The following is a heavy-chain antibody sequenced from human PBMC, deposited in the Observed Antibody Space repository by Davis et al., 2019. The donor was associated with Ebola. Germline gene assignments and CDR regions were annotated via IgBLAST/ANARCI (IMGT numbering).Heavy chain of an antibody. V-gene: IGHV3-30-3*01. CDR3: AKDSGPIAVAGTSAFDI. Sequence: GESLKISCAASGFTFSSYAMHWVRQAPGKGLEWVAVISYDGSNKYYADSVKGRFTISRDNSKNTLYLQMNSLRAEDTALYYCAKDSGPIAVAGTSAFDIWGQGTMVTVSS. J-gene: IGHJ3*02. D-gene: IGHD6-19*01. CDR2: ISYDGSNK. CDR1: GFTFSSYA.